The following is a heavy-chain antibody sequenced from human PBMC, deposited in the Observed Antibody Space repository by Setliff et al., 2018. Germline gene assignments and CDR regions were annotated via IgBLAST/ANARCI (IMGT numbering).Heavy chain of an antibody. Sequence: SVKVSCKASGGTFSSYAISWVRQAPGQGLEWMGGIIPIFGTANYAQKFQGRVTITADESTSTAYMELSSLRSEDTAVYYCARAPYCSGGSCYSAVANDALDIWGQGTMVTVSS. CDR2: IIPIFGTA. CDR3: ARAPYCSGGSCYSAVANDALDI. J-gene: IGHJ3*02. V-gene: IGHV1-69*13. CDR1: GGTFSSYA. D-gene: IGHD2-15*01.